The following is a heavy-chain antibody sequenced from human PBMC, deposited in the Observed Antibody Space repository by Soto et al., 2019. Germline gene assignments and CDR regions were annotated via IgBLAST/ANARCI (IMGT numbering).Heavy chain of an antibody. V-gene: IGHV5-51*01. CDR2: IYPDDSDT. CDR1: GYSFNTYW. J-gene: IGHJ4*02. D-gene: IGHD3-22*01. Sequence: EVQLVQSGAEVKKTGESLKISCKASGYSFNTYWIGWVRQLPGKGLEWMGIIYPDDSDTRYSPSFQGQVTISADTSFTTVYLQWNSLKASDTAIYYCARPGYYDSSGFFNFDHWGQGTLVTVSS. CDR3: ARPGYYDSSGFFNFDH.